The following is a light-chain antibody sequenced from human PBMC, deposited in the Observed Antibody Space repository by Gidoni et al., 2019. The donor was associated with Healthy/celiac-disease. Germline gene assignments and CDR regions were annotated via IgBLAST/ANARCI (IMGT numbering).Light chain of an antibody. CDR2: AAS. Sequence: DIQMTQSPSSLSASVGDRVTITCRASQSISSYLNWYQRKPGTAPKLLIYAASSLQSGVPSRFSGSGSGTDFPLTISSLQPEDVATYYCQQSYSTPPYTFXQXTKLEIK. V-gene: IGKV1-39*01. J-gene: IGKJ2*01. CDR1: QSISSY. CDR3: QQSYSTPPYT.